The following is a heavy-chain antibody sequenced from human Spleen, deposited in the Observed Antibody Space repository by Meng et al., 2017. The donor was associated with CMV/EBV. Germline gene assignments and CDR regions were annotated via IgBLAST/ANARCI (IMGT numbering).Heavy chain of an antibody. CDR1: GYTFTSYG. J-gene: IGHJ4*02. V-gene: IGHV1-18*01. CDR3: ARDRWGSFGVVERPLPFDY. Sequence: ASVKVSCKASGYTFTSYGISWVRQAPGQGLEWMGWISTYNGNTNYAQKLQGRVTMTTDTSTITAYMELWSLRSDDTAVYYCARDRWGSFGVVERPLPFDYWGQGTLVTVSS. CDR2: ISTYNGNT. D-gene: IGHD3-3*01.